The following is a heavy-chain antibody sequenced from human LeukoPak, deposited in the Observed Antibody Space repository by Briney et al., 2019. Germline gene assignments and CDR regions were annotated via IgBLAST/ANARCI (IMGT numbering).Heavy chain of an antibody. J-gene: IGHJ2*01. CDR2: INHSGST. D-gene: IGHD5-12*01. CDR1: GGSFSGYY. V-gene: IGHV4-34*01. Sequence: SETLSLTCAAYGGSFSGYYWSWIRQPPGKGLEWIGEINHSGSTNYNPSLKSRVTISVDTSKNQFSLKLSSATAADTAVYYCARRRGNKWPPFDLWGRGTLVTVSS. CDR3: ARRRGNKWPPFDL.